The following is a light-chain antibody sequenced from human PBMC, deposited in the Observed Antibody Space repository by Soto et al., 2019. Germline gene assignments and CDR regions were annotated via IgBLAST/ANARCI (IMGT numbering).Light chain of an antibody. V-gene: IGKV3-20*01. Sequence: EIVLTQSPYILSLSPGERATLSCRASQTIGKTYVAWYRQKPGQAPQLLISGASGWAIGIPDWFCAGGSGTEFSLTINGVEPADCALYYCQQYSDSPYTFGQGTRLDIK. J-gene: IGKJ2*01. CDR3: QQYSDSPYT. CDR1: QTIGKTY. CDR2: GAS.